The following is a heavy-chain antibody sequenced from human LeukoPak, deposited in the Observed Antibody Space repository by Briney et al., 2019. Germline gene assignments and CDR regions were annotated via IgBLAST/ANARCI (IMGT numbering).Heavy chain of an antibody. CDR2: MNPNSGNT. Sequence: ASVKVSCKASGYTFTSHDINWVRQATGQGLEWMGWMNPNSGNTGYAQKLQGRVTMTTDTSTSTAYMDLRSLRSDDTAVYYCARVRNSGFRYVDSWGQGTLVTVSS. J-gene: IGHJ4*02. V-gene: IGHV1-8*01. D-gene: IGHD5-12*01. CDR1: GYTFTSHD. CDR3: ARVRNSGFRYVDS.